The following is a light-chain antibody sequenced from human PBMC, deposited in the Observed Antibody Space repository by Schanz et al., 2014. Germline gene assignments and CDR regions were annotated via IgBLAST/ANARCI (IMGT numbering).Light chain of an antibody. CDR2: EVT. CDR1: SSDIGGYNY. CDR3: SSYTSSSTVV. V-gene: IGLV2-8*01. Sequence: QSVLTQPPSASGSPGQSVTISCTGTSSDIGGYNYVSWYQQHPGEAPKLMLYEVTKRPSGVPDRFSGSKSGNTASLTVSGLQAEDEADYYCSSYTSSSTVVFGGGTKVTVL. J-gene: IGLJ2*01.